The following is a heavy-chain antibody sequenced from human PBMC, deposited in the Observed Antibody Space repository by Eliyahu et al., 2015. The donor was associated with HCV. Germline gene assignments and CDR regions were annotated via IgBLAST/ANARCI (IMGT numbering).Heavy chain of an antibody. D-gene: IGHD3-10*01. CDR2: FFFTGGT. Sequence: QLQLQESGPGLVKPSETLSLTCTVSGGSVSSNDFYWGWIRQTPGKGLEWVGGFFFTGGTYDNPSLNSRATISVDTSKNQFSLRLSSVTAADTAVYYCAGYGSAIFNQYYSNTLEVWGQGTTVTVSS. V-gene: IGHV4-39*01. CDR1: GGSVSSNDFY. CDR3: AGYGSAIFNQYYSNTLEV. J-gene: IGHJ6*02.